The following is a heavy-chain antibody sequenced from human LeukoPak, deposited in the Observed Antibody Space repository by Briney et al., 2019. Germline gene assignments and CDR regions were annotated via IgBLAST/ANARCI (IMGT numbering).Heavy chain of an antibody. J-gene: IGHJ6*02. V-gene: IGHV4-59*08. CDR2: INYSGST. CDR3: ARRGAARRYDGLDV. D-gene: IGHD6-6*01. Sequence: PSETLSLTCTVSVGFISGYYWYWIRQAPGEGLEWIASINYSGSTNYNPSLKSRVTISVDTSNNQFSLSLGSVTAADAAVYYCARRGAARRYDGLDVWGQGTTVTVSS. CDR1: VGFISGYY.